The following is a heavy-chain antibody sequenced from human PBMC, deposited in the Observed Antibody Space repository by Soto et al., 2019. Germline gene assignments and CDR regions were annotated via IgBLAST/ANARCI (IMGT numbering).Heavy chain of an antibody. V-gene: IGHV4-34*01. Sequence: QVQLQQWGAGLLKPSETLSLTCAVYGGSFSGYYWSWIRQPPGKGLEWIGEINHSGSTNYNPSLKRRITISVDTSKNQFSQKLSSVTAAATDVYYCGRALYSSGWYYAFDIWGQRTMVTVSS. CDR3: GRALYSSGWYYAFDI. D-gene: IGHD6-19*01. J-gene: IGHJ3*02. CDR2: INHSGST. CDR1: GGSFSGYY.